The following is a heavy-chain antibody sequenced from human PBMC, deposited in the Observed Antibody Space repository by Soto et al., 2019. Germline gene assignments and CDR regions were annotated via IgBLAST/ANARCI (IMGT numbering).Heavy chain of an antibody. CDR2: IHASGST. CDR3: ARAAAGTNELFKYKGLDV. CDR1: GGSISSNNW. V-gene: IGHV4-4*02. J-gene: IGHJ6*02. D-gene: IGHD6-13*01. Sequence: QVQLQESGPGLVKPSGTLSLRCAVSGGSISSNNWWNWVRQTPGKGLEWIGEIHASGSTNYKPSLKSRLTMSVDKSENQFSLGLNSVTAADTAVYYCARAAAGTNELFKYKGLDVWGQGTSVTVSS.